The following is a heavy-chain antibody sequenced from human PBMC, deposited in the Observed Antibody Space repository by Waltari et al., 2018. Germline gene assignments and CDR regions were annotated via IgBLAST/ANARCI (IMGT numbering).Heavy chain of an antibody. J-gene: IGHJ4*02. V-gene: IGHV3-7*01. D-gene: IGHD3-16*01. CDR1: GFTFSRYW. CDR2: IKKDGREK. Sequence: EVHLVESGGALVQPGGSLRLSCAASGFTFSRYWMSWVRQAPGKGLEWVANIKKDGREKNYVDPVKGRFTISRDNAKDSLDLQMSSLRVDDTAVYYCTREGAALDYFDFWGQGTLVTVSS. CDR3: TREGAALDYFDF.